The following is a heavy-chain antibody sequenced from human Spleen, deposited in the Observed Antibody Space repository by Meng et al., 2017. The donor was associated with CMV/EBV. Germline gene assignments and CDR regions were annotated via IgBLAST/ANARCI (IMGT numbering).Heavy chain of an antibody. D-gene: IGHD2-8*01. CDR2: IYSCGST. CDR1: GFTVSSNY. Sequence: GGSLRLSCSASGFTVSSNYMSWVRQAPGKGLEWVSVIYSCGSTYYADSVKGRCTISKDNTKNTLYLQMDSLGAEDTAVYYCARDPTIGNMYYFDYWGQVTQVTVSS. V-gene: IGHV3-53*01. J-gene: IGHJ4*02. CDR3: ARDPTIGNMYYFDY.